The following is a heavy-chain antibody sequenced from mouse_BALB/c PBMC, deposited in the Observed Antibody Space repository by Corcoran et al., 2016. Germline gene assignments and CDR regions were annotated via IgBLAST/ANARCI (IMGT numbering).Heavy chain of an antibody. D-gene: IGHD2-10*02. CDR2: IYPGRGNT. Sequence: QIQLQQSGPELVKPGDSVKISCKASGYTFTDYYINWVKQKPGQGLEWIGWIYPGRGNTKYNEKLKGKATLTVDTSSSTAYKQLSSLTSEDTAVYFCARGYGNYVFAYWGQGTLVTVSA. CDR3: ARGYGNYVFAY. V-gene: IGHV1-84*02. CDR1: GYTFTDYY. J-gene: IGHJ3*01.